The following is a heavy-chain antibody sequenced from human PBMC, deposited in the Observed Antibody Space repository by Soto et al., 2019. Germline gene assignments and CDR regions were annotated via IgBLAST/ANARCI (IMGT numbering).Heavy chain of an antibody. V-gene: IGHV4-4*02. CDR2: AHPSGTT. Sequence: QVQLQESGPGLVKPSGTLSLTCAVSGTSISSNFWWSWVRQPPGKGLEWIGEAHPSGTTNYNPSLESRVTISVDKSNNQLSLNLNSLTAADTAVFFCPRHVGVAGTRGFDYWGQGVLVAVSS. CDR1: GTSISSNFW. CDR3: PRHVGVAGTRGFDY. J-gene: IGHJ4*02. D-gene: IGHD6-19*01.